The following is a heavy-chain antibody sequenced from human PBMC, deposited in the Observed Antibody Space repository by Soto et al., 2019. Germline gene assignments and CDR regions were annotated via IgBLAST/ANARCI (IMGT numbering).Heavy chain of an antibody. J-gene: IGHJ5*02. CDR3: TTYHGDYNFDH. CDR1: GYTLNEVA. Sequence: QVQLVQSGAEVKKPGASVKVSCKVSGYTLNEVAMHWVRQAPGKGLEWLGGFDPDEAETIYAQHFQGRVTMTADKSTDTVYMDISSLRSEDTALYFCTTYHGDYNFDHWGKGTLVTVSS. D-gene: IGHD4-17*01. CDR2: FDPDEAET. V-gene: IGHV1-24*01.